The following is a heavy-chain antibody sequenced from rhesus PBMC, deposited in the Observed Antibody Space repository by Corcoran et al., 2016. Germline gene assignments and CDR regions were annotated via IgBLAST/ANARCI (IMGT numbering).Heavy chain of an antibody. J-gene: IGHJ5-1*01. CDR1: GASISSNY. D-gene: IGHD4-23*01. Sequence: QVQLQVSGPGLVKPSETLPLTCAVSGASISSNYWKWIRQASGKGLVWIGRIFVTGGCTDYPPSRQSRVTISIDTSKNQFSLKLNSLTAADTALYYCARDYPNRLTTFDVWGPGVLVTVSS. CDR2: IFVTGGCT. CDR3: ARDYPNRLTTFDV. V-gene: IGHV4S2*01.